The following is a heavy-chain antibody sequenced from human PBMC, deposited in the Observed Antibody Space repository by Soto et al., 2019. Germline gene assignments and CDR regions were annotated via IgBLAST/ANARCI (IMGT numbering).Heavy chain of an antibody. CDR1: GGTSTIYT. J-gene: IGHJ4*02. Sequence: QVPLVQSGAELKKPGSSVKVSCEASGGTSTIYTITWVRQAPGQGLAWLGRIVPLLGITNYARNFQDRLTITADQSKGTAYMELSGLRFEDTALYYCATEKFGAGRAGVSDWGQGTQVTVSS. CDR2: IVPLLGIT. CDR3: ATEKFGAGRAGVSD. D-gene: IGHD1-26*01. V-gene: IGHV1-69*08.